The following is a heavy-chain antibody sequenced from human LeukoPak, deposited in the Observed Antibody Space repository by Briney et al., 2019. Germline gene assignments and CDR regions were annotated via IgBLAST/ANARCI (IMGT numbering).Heavy chain of an antibody. CDR3: AGDGRSSGWYAGWFDP. Sequence: GGSLRLSCAASGFTVSSNYMSWVRQAPGKGLEWVSVIYSGGSTYYADSVKGRFTISRDNSKNTLYLQMNSLRAEDTAVYYCAGDGRSSGWYAGWFDPWGQGTLVTVSS. D-gene: IGHD6-19*01. CDR1: GFTVSSNY. CDR2: IYSGGST. V-gene: IGHV3-66*01. J-gene: IGHJ5*02.